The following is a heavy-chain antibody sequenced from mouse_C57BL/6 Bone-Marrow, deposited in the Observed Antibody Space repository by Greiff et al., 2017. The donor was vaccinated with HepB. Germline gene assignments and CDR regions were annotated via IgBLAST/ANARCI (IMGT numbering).Heavy chain of an antibody. CDR2: INPNNGGT. CDR1: GYTFTDYY. J-gene: IGHJ3*01. Sequence: VQLQQSGPELVKPGASVKISCKASGYTFTDYYMNWVKQSHGKSLEWIGDINPNNGGTSYNQKFKGKATLTVDKSSSTAYMELRSLTSEDSAVYYCAEGYDYMSWFAYWGQGTLVTVSA. V-gene: IGHV1-26*01. D-gene: IGHD2-4*01. CDR3: AEGYDYMSWFAY.